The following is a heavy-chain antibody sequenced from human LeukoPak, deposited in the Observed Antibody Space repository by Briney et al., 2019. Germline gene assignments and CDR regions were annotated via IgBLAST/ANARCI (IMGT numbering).Heavy chain of an antibody. CDR3: GRGYGRVPAAMQKAYYYYYVMDV. V-gene: IGHV4-34*01. D-gene: IGHD2-2*01. CDR1: VGSFSGYY. J-gene: IGHJ6*04. CDR2: INHSGST. Sequence: SETLCLTRAVSVGSFSGYYWSWIREPPGRGREWIGEINHSGSTKHNPYLKSRVTISVETSKQQFSLKLRSVTAADTAVYYCGRGYGRVPAAMQKAYYYYYVMDVGGKGTTVTVP.